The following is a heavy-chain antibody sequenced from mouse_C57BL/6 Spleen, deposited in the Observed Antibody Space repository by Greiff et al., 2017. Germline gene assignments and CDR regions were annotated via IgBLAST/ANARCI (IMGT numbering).Heavy chain of an antibody. CDR2: INPNNGGT. CDR1: GYTFTDYN. D-gene: IGHD1-1*01. V-gene: IGHV1-22*01. J-gene: IGHJ2*01. Sequence: EVQLQQSGPELVKSGASVKMSCKASGYTFTDYNMHWVKQSHGKSLEWIGYINPNNGGTSYNQKFKGKATLTVNKSSSTAYMELRSLTSEDSAVYYCARDVITTVVATRFDYWGQGTTLTVSS. CDR3: ARDVITTVVATRFDY.